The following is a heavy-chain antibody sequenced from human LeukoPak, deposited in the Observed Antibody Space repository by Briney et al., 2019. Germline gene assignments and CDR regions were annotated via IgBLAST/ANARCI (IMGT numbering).Heavy chain of an antibody. CDR2: IYYSGST. J-gene: IGHJ4*02. CDR3: ARHSAYSGRWGNPNFDD. D-gene: IGHD6-19*01. Sequence: SETLSLTCTVSGGSISSSTYYWGWIRQPPGKGLEWIGSIYYSGSTYYNPSLKSRVTISVDTSKNQFSLKLSSVTAADTAMYYCARHSAYSGRWGNPNFDDWGQGTLVTVSS. V-gene: IGHV4-39*01. CDR1: GGSISSSTYY.